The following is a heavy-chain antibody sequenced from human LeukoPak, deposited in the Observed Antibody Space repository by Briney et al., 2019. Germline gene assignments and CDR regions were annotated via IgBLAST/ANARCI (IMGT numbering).Heavy chain of an antibody. D-gene: IGHD6-13*01. V-gene: IGHV1-8*01. CDR3: ARGSSSWIPYYYYMDV. Sequence: ASVKVSCKASGYTFTSYDINWVRQATGQGLEWMGWMNPNSGNTGYAQKFQGRVSMTRNTPISTAYMELSSLRSEDTAVYYCARGSSSWIPYYYYMDVWGKGTTVTVSS. CDR1: GYTFTSYD. J-gene: IGHJ6*03. CDR2: MNPNSGNT.